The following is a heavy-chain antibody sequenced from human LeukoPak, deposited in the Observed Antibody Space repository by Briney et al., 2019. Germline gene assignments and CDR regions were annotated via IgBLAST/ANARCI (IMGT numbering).Heavy chain of an antibody. Sequence: PGGSLRLSCVGSGFTFRSHAMSWVRQAPEKGLEFVSGIYENGGTTYYADSVKGRFSISRENAKNSLYLQMNSLRVEDTAVYYCARDFGMVRGVIHYYAMDVWGQGTTVTVSS. V-gene: IGHV3-23*01. CDR2: IYENGGTT. D-gene: IGHD3-10*01. CDR3: ARDFGMVRGVIHYYAMDV. J-gene: IGHJ6*02. CDR1: GFTFRSHA.